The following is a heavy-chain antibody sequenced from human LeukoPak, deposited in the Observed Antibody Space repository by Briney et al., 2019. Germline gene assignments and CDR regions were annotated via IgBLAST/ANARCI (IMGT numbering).Heavy chain of an antibody. D-gene: IGHD4-11*01. J-gene: IGHJ6*03. CDR1: GGSFSGYY. Sequence: SETLSLTCAVYGGSFSGYYWSWIRQPPGKGLEWIGEINHSGSTNYNPSLKSRVTISVDTSKNQFSLKLSSVTAADTAVYYCARGNSNNYYYYYYMDVWGKGTTVTVSS. CDR2: INHSGST. CDR3: ARGNSNNYYYYYYMDV. V-gene: IGHV4-34*01.